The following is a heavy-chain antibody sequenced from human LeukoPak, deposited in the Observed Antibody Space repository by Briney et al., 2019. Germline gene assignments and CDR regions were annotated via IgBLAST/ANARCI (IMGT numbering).Heavy chain of an antibody. J-gene: IGHJ6*03. CDR2: IIPIFGTA. Sequence: SVKVSCKASGGTFSSYAISWVRQAPGQGLGWMGGIIPIFGTANYAQKFQGRVTITADESTSTAYMELSSLRSEDTAVYYCARRAYYYYYMDVWGKGTTVTVSS. V-gene: IGHV1-69*13. CDR1: GGTFSSYA. CDR3: ARRAYYYYYMDV.